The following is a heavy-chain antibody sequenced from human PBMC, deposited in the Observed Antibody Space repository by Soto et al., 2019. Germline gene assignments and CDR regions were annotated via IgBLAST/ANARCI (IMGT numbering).Heavy chain of an antibody. V-gene: IGHV4-61*08. CDR2: IYASGSP. J-gene: IGHJ4*02. CDR1: GGPFPNGGYY. Sequence: PSETLSLTCTVSGGPFPNGGYYWSWVRQPPGHELEWIGYIYASGSPYYNPSLRSRVTISADTSKNQISLKLTSPTAADTAVYYCARGVGSSPPRYWGRGTLVTVSS. CDR3: ARGVGSSPPRY. D-gene: IGHD1-26*01.